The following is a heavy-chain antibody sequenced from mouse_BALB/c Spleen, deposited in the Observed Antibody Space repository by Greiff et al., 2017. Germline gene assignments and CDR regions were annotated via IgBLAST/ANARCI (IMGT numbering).Heavy chain of an antibody. V-gene: IGHV8-12*01. CDR2: IYWDDDK. Sequence: QVTLKESGPGILQPSQTLSLTCSFSGFSLSTSGMGVSWIRQPSGKGLEWLAHIYWDDDKRYNPSLKSRLTISKDTSRNQVFLKITSVDTADTATYYCARILHWYFDVWGAGTTVTVSS. CDR1: GFSLSTSGMG. J-gene: IGHJ1*01. CDR3: ARILHWYFDV.